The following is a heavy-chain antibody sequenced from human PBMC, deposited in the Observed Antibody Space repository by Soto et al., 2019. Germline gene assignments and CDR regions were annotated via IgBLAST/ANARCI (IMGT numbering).Heavy chain of an antibody. CDR3: ARESGGATATLDYYYFYMDV. Sequence: QVQLVQSGAEVKEPGASVTVSCRASGDRFTDYYMHWVRQAPGQGLEWMGWINPNSGVTKYAQKFQGWITMTRDTSIRTVYMQLSRLTFDDTSIYYCARESGGATATLDYYYFYMDVWGTATTVTVSS. CDR1: GDRFTDYY. V-gene: IGHV1-2*04. CDR2: INPNSGVT. D-gene: IGHD1-26*01. J-gene: IGHJ6*03.